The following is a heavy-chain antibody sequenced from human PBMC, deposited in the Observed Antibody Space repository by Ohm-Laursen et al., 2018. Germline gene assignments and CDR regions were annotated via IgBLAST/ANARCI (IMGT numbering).Heavy chain of an antibody. CDR2: ISSSGSTI. D-gene: IGHD3-10*01. J-gene: IGHJ6*02. CDR1: GFTFSDYY. Sequence: SLRLSCAASGFTFSDYYMSWIRQAPGKGLEWVSYISSSGSTIYYADSVKGRFTISRDNAKNSLYLQMNSLRAEDTAVYYCARNYYGSGSYYDYYGMDVWGQGTTVTVSS. V-gene: IGHV3-11*01. CDR3: ARNYYGSGSYYDYYGMDV.